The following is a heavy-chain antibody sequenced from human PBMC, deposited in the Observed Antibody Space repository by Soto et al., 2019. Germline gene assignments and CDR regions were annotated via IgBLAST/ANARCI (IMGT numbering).Heavy chain of an antibody. J-gene: IGHJ6*02. CDR1: GSSISSSSYY. V-gene: IGHV4-39*01. Sequence: SETLCLPCTVSGSSISSSSYYWGWIRQPPGKGLEWIGSIYYSGSTYYNPSLKSRVTISVDTSKNQFSLKLSSVTTADTAVYYCARQWVGGIAVAGAFYGMDVWGQGTTVT. D-gene: IGHD6-19*01. CDR2: IYYSGST. CDR3: ARQWVGGIAVAGAFYGMDV.